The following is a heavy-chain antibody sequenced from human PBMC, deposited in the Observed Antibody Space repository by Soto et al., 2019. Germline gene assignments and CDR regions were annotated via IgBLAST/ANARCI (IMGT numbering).Heavy chain of an antibody. Sequence: KTAETLCITCTVTVDSISSRSYSWGGVRQPRGKGLEWIGSIYYSGSTYNNPSLRSRVSMSIDTSKDQFSLKLKSVTAADTALYFCARQRTSVVTKAYFDVWGPGSMVTVSS. CDR2: IYYSGST. V-gene: IGHV4-39*01. CDR3: ARQRTSVVTKAYFDV. D-gene: IGHD2-21*02. CDR1: VDSISSRSYS. J-gene: IGHJ4*02.